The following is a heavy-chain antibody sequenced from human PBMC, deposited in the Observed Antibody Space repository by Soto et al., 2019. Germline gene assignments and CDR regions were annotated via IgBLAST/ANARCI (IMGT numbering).Heavy chain of an antibody. CDR3: AKDIGDSSSWYYPDY. Sequence: GGSLRLSCTASGFTFDDYAMHWVRQAPGKGLEWVSGISWNSGSIGYADSVKGRFTTSRDNAKNSLYLQMNSLRAEDTALYYCAKDIGDSSSWYYPDYWGQGTLVTVSS. V-gene: IGHV3-9*01. D-gene: IGHD6-13*01. CDR1: GFTFDDYA. CDR2: ISWNSGSI. J-gene: IGHJ4*02.